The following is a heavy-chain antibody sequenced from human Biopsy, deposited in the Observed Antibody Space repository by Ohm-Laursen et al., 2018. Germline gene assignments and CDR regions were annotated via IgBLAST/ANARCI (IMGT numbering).Heavy chain of an antibody. D-gene: IGHD4-11*01. CDR2: IYYSVMT. CDR1: GESFNGYY. CDR3: ARDSGILNYGNFKYYHYYGMDV. Sequence: SGTLSLTCAVYGESFNGYYWSWIRQTPGKGLEWIGHIYYSVMTNYNPSLQSRVSISVDTSRNQVSLTLRSVTAADTAVYYCARDSGILNYGNFKYYHYYGMDVWGQGTKVTVSS. V-gene: IGHV4-34*11. J-gene: IGHJ6*02.